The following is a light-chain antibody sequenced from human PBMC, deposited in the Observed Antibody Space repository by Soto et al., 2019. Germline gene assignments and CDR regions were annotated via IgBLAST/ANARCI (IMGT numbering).Light chain of an antibody. Sequence: QSVLTQPRSVSGSPGQSVTISCTGTSSDVGGYNYVSWYQQHPGKAPKVMIYDVSRRPSGVPDRFSGSKSGNTASLTISGLQAEDEADYYCCSYAGSNTFWVFGGGTKLTVL. CDR1: SSDVGGYNY. CDR2: DVS. J-gene: IGLJ3*02. V-gene: IGLV2-11*01. CDR3: CSYAGSNTFWV.